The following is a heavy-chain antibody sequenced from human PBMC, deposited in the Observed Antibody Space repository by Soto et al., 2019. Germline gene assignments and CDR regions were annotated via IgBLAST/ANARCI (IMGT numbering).Heavy chain of an antibody. J-gene: IGHJ6*02. D-gene: IGHD3-3*01. CDR2: IIPIFATA. CDR1: GGTFSSYA. V-gene: IGHV1-69*13. Sequence: SVKVSCKASGGTFSSYAISWVRQAPGQGLEWMGGIIPIFATAKYAQKFQGRVTITADESTSTAYMELSSLRSEDTAVYHCACFGVVIGNYYGMDVWGQGTTVTVSS. CDR3: ACFGVVIGNYYGMDV.